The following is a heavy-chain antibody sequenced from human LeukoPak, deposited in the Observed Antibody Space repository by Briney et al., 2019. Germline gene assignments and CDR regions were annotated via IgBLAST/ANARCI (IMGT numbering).Heavy chain of an antibody. CDR1: GYTFTGYY. J-gene: IGHJ4*02. V-gene: IGHV1-2*02. Sequence: ASLKVSCTASGYTFTGYYMHWVRLAPGPGLEGVGWINPNSGGTNYAQKFQGRVTMTRDTSVSIAYMELSRLRSDDTAVYYCARDGLEITGTTGFDYWGQGTLVTVSS. CDR3: ARDGLEITGTTGFDY. CDR2: INPNSGGT. D-gene: IGHD1-7*01.